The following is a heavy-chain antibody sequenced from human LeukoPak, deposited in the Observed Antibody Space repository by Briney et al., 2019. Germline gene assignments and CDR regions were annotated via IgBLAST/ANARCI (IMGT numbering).Heavy chain of an antibody. J-gene: IGHJ5*02. CDR2: IIPIFGTA. CDR1: GGTFSSYA. Sequence: GASVKVSCKASGGTFSSYAISWVRQAPGQGLEWMGGIIPIFGTANYAQKLQGRVTMTTDTSTSTAYMELRSLRSDDTAVYYCARAGYSYGYRPVDWFDPWGQGTLVTVSS. D-gene: IGHD5-18*01. V-gene: IGHV1-69*05. CDR3: ARAGYSYGYRPVDWFDP.